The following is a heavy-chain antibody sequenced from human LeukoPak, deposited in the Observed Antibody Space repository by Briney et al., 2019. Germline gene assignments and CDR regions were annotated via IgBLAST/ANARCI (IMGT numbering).Heavy chain of an antibody. D-gene: IGHD1-1*01. J-gene: IGHJ4*02. V-gene: IGHV3-23*01. CDR2: ISSDAAAT. CDR1: GFTFTSYG. CDR3: ARGGSGNWNAPFDY. Sequence: GGSLRLSCAASGFTFTSYGMTWVRQAPGKGLEWLSAISSDAAATFYADSVKGRFTISRDNSKNTLYLQMNSLRTEDTAVYYCARGGSGNWNAPFDYWGQGTLVTVSS.